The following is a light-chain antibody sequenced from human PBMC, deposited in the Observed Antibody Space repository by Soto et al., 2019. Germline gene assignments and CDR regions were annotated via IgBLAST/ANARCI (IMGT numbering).Light chain of an antibody. V-gene: IGKV3-20*01. CDR3: QQYCSTLGK. Sequence: EVVLTQSPGTLSLSPGERATLSCRAGQSVSGNYLAWYQHKPGQAPRLLIYAASSRATGIPDRFSGSGSGSEFTLTISRLETEDISVDDCQQYCSTLGKSGKGTRVVIK. CDR1: QSVSGNY. CDR2: AAS. J-gene: IGKJ1*01.